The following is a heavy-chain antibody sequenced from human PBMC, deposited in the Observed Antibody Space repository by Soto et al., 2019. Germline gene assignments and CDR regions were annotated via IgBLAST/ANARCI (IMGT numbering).Heavy chain of an antibody. D-gene: IGHD3-22*01. V-gene: IGHV2-70*04. Sequence: SGPTLVNPTQTLTLTCTFSGFSLSTSGMRVSWIRQPPGKALEWLVRIDWDDDKFYSTSLKTRLTISKDTSKNQVVLTMTNMDPVDTATYYCARTPLGYDSSGYYQYYFDYWGQGTLVTVSS. CDR1: GFSLSTSGMR. CDR2: IDWDDDK. J-gene: IGHJ4*02. CDR3: ARTPLGYDSSGYYQYYFDY.